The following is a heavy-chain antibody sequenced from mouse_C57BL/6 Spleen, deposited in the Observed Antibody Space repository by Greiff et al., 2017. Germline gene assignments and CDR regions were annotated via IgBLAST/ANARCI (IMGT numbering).Heavy chain of an antibody. CDR3: ARLRAYYGSSPYYAMDY. Sequence: QVQLQQPGAELVKPGASVKLSCKASGYTFTSYWMHWVKQRPGQGLEWIGMIHPNSGSTNYNEKFKSKATLTVDKSSSTAYMQLSSLTSEDSAVYYCARLRAYYGSSPYYAMDYWGQGTSVTVSS. V-gene: IGHV1-64*01. CDR2: IHPNSGST. J-gene: IGHJ4*01. CDR1: GYTFTSYW. D-gene: IGHD1-1*01.